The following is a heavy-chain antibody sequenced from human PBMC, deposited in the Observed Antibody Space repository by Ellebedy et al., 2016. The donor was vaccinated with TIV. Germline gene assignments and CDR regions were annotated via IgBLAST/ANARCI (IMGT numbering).Heavy chain of an antibody. CDR2: IYHSGST. J-gene: IGHJ5*02. D-gene: IGHD3-16*01. V-gene: IGHV4-38-2*02. Sequence: GSLRLSCTVSGYSISSGYSWGWIRQPPGKGLEWIGSIYHSGSTYYNPSLKSRVTISLDTSKNQFSLKLSSVTAADTAVYYCARGGSGPSYVKRANWFDPWGQGTLVTVSS. CDR1: GYSISSGYS. CDR3: ARGGSGPSYVKRANWFDP.